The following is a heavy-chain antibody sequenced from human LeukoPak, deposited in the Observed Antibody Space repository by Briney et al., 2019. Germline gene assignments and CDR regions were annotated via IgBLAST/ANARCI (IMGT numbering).Heavy chain of an antibody. CDR3: ARDRDYDYVGGSYRSPAEY. CDR2: ISAHKGHT. J-gene: IGHJ4*02. Sequence: ASVKVSCKASGYTFTSYGISWVRQAPGQGLEWMGWISAHKGHTIHAQRLKGRITMTTETSANTVYMELRSLTSDDTAMYYCARDRDYDYVGGSYRSPAEYWGQGTLVTVSS. V-gene: IGHV1-18*01. D-gene: IGHD3-16*02. CDR1: GYTFTSYG.